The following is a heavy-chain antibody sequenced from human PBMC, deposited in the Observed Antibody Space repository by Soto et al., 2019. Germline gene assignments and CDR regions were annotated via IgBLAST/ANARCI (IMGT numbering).Heavy chain of an antibody. Sequence: QVQLQESGPGLVKPSQTLSLTCTVSGGSISSGGYYWSWIRQHPGKGLEWIGYIYYSGSTYYNPYRKRRVYLSVDTLKNQFPRKRSPVTARGNAQYFRGRGLTLGELTVWVFPTYNWFDPWGQGTLVTVSS. CDR1: GGSISSGGYY. CDR2: IYYSGST. J-gene: IGHJ5*02. D-gene: IGHD3-16*01. V-gene: IGHV4-31*09. CDR3: GRGLTLGELTVWVFPTYNWFDP.